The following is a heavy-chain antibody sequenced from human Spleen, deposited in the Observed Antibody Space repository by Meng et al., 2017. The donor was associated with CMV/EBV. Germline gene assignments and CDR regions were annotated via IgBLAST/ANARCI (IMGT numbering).Heavy chain of an antibody. CDR3: ARDNNWGPDY. V-gene: IGHV1-2*02. J-gene: IGHJ4*02. Sequence: VSCKASGYTFTAHYFHWVRQAPGQGLEWMGWIHPHRGDTNYAQQFQGRVTLTRDTSINTGYMELTRLTSDDTAVYYCARDNNWGPDYWGQGTLVPVSS. CDR1: GYTFTAHY. CDR2: IHPHRGDT. D-gene: IGHD7-27*01.